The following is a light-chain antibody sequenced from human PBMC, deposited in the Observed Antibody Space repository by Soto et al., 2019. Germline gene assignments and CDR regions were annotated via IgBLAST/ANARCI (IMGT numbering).Light chain of an antibody. CDR1: SSNIGAGYD. V-gene: IGLV1-40*01. J-gene: IGLJ2*01. CDR3: QSYDSSLSGVV. Sequence: SVLTQPPSVSGAPGQRVTISCTGSSSNIGAGYDVHWYQQLPGTAPKLLIYGNSNRPSGVPDRFSGSKSGTSASLAITGLQAEDEAEYYCQSYDSSLSGVVFGGGTKVTVL. CDR2: GNS.